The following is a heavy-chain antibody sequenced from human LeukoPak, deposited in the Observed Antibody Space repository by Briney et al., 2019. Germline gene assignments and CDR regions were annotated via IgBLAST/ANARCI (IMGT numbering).Heavy chain of an antibody. V-gene: IGHV1-46*01. J-gene: IGHJ4*02. CDR3: ARERDIAAAGTWGFDY. Sequence: ASVKVSCKASGHTFTSYYMHWVRQAPGQGLEWMGIINPSGGSTSYAQKFQDRVTMTRDTSTSTVYMELSSLTSEDTAVYYCARERDIAAAGTWGFDYWGQGTLVTVSS. CDR2: INPSGGST. D-gene: IGHD6-13*01. CDR1: GHTFTSYY.